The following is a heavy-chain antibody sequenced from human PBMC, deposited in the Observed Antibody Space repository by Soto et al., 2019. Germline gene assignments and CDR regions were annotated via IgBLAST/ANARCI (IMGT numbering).Heavy chain of an antibody. D-gene: IGHD3-3*02. CDR1: GFTCSSYA. J-gene: IGHJ6*03. CDR2: ISSNGGST. Sequence: PGGSLRLSCAASGFTCSSYAMHWVRQAPGKGLEYVSAISSNGGSTYYANSVKGRFTISRDNSKNTLYLQMGSLRAEDMAVYYCARAPALDYYYYYYMDVWGKGTTVTVSS. V-gene: IGHV3-64*01. CDR3: ARAPALDYYYYYYMDV.